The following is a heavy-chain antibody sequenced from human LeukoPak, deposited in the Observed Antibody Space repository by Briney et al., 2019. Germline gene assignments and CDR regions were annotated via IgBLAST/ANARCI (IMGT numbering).Heavy chain of an antibody. J-gene: IGHJ4*02. CDR3: VRHWAYVVDV. CDR2: ISAYIGNT. Sequence: ASVKVSCKASGYTFTSYGISWVRQAPGQGLEWMGGISAYIGNTNSAQRPHGGFTMTTDTSTSTGYMKLRSVRSDDTAVYYCVRHWAYVVDVWGQGTLLTVSS. V-gene: IGHV1-18*01. CDR1: GYTFTSYG. D-gene: IGHD7-27*01.